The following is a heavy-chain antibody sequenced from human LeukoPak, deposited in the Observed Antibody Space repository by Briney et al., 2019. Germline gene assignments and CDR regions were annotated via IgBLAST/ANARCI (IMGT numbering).Heavy chain of an antibody. CDR2: ISYDGSNK. D-gene: IGHD3-16*02. Sequence: GRSLRLSCAASGFTFSSYGMHWVRQAPGKGLEWVAVISYDGSNKYYADSVKGRFTISRDNSKNTLYLQMNSLRAEDTAVYYCVKAGDDYVWESYRLDYWGQGTLVTVSS. J-gene: IGHJ4*02. CDR3: VKAGDDYVWESYRLDY. V-gene: IGHV3-30*18. CDR1: GFTFSSYG.